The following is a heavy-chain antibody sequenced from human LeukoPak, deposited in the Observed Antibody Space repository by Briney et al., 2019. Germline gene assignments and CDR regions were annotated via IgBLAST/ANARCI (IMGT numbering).Heavy chain of an antibody. D-gene: IGHD1-1*01. CDR3: ARDGVHSGTTDF. CDR2: ISANNGDT. V-gene: IGHV1-18*01. Sequence: ASVKVSCKTSGYTFFSYGIIWVRQAPGQGLEWMGWISANNGDTKYAPKFQGRVTMTTESNTRTAYLDVRSLRSDDTAVYYCARDGVHSGTTDFWGQGTLITVAS. CDR1: GYTFFSYG. J-gene: IGHJ4*02.